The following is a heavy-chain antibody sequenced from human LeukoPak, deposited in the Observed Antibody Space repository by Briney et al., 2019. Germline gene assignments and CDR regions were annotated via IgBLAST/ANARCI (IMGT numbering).Heavy chain of an antibody. CDR1: AGSISSGGYS. Sequence: PSQTLSLTCAVSAGSISSGGYSWSWIRQPPGKGLEWIGYIYHSESTYYNPSLKSRVTISVDRSKHQFSLKLSSVTAADTAVYYCARGASGYVFYQYYFDYWGQGNLVTVSS. CDR3: ARGASGYVFYQYYFDY. V-gene: IGHV4-30-2*01. D-gene: IGHD5-12*01. CDR2: IYHSEST. J-gene: IGHJ4*02.